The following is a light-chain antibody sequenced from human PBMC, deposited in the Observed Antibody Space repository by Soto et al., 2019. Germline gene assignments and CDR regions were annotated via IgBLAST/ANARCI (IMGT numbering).Light chain of an antibody. CDR1: QGIANH. J-gene: IGKJ1*01. CDR3: QQYNGYSRT. CDR2: AAS. Sequence: IQMTQSPSSLSASVGDRVNITCRASQGIANHLAWYQQQPGKVPRLLIDAASTLQSGVPSRFSGSGSGTEFTLTISSMQPDDFATFYCQQYNGYSRTFGQGTKVDI. V-gene: IGKV1-27*01.